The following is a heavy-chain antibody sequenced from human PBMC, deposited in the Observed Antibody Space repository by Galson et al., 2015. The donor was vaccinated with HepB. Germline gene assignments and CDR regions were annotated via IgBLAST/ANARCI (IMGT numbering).Heavy chain of an antibody. CDR3: AAGGYSDYNSPFDD. V-gene: IGHV1-58*01. D-gene: IGHD5-12*01. Sequence: SVKVSCKASGLTFTSSAVQWVRQARGQRLEWIGWIVVGSGNTNYAQKFQERVTITRDMSTSTAYMELSSLRSEDTAVYYCAAGGYSDYNSPFDDWGQGTLVTVSS. CDR2: IVVGSGNT. CDR1: GLTFTSSA. J-gene: IGHJ4*02.